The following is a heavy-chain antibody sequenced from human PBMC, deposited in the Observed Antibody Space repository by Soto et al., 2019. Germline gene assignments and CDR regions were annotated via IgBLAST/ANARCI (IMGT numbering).Heavy chain of an antibody. CDR2: IWYDGSNK. J-gene: IGHJ4*02. D-gene: IGHD6-13*01. Sequence: GGSLRLSCSASGFTFSSYGMHWVRQAPGKGLEWVAVIWYDGSNKYYADSVKGRFTISRDNSKNTLYLQMNSLRAEDTAAYYCARDLRMGHTHRRPGIAASSLGYWGQGTLVTVSS. CDR3: ARDLRMGHTHRRPGIAASSLGY. CDR1: GFTFSSYG. V-gene: IGHV3-33*01.